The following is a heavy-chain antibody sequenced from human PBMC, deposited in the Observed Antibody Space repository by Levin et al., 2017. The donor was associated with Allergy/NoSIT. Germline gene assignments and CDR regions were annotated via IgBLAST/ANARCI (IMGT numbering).Heavy chain of an antibody. CDR2: IYYSGSA. CDR3: ASHFGGNSAY. V-gene: IGHV4-31*03. Sequence: SETLSLTRTVSGGSITSGGYYWAWIRQYPGKGLEWIGYIYYSGSAYYNPSLESRVTISIDTSKSQFSLNMSSVTAADTAVYYCASHFGGNSAYWGQGTLVTVSS. J-gene: IGHJ4*02. CDR1: GGSITSGGYY. D-gene: IGHD4-23*01.